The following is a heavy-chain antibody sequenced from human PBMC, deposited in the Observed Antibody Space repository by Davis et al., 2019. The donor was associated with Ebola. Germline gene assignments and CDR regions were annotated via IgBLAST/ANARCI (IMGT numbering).Heavy chain of an antibody. J-gene: IGHJ1*01. CDR1: GFTFSTYA. CDR2: ISGSGGST. CDR3: AKRPSYGDS. Sequence: PGGSLRLSCVASGFTFSTYAVSWVRQSPGKGLEWVSSISGSGGSTWYADSVKGRFTISRDNSKNTLYLQMNNLRAEDTAVYYCAKRPSYGDSWGQGTPVTVSS. D-gene: IGHD4-17*01. V-gene: IGHV3-23*01.